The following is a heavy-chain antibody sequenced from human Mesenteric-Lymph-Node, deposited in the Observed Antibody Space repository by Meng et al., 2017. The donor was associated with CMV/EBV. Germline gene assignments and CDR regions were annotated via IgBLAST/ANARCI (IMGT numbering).Heavy chain of an antibody. V-gene: IGHV4-34*01. J-gene: IGHJ6*02. CDR2: INHSGST. Sequence: SETLSLTCAVYGGSFSGYYWSWIRQPPGKGLEWIGEINHSGSTNYNPSLKSRVTISVDTSKNQFSLKLSSVTAADTAVYYCARERNYPMDVWGQETTVTVSS. CDR3: ARERNYPMDV. CDR1: GGSFSGYY. D-gene: IGHD1-7*01.